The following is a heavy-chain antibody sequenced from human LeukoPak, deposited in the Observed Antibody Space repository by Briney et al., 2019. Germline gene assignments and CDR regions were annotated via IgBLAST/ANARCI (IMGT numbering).Heavy chain of an antibody. D-gene: IGHD3-9*01. J-gene: IGHJ5*02. V-gene: IGHV4-34*01. CDR1: GGSFSGYY. CDR2: IHHSGST. Sequence: PSETLSLTCVVYGGSFSGYYWSWIRHPPGRGLEWIGEIHHSGSTNYNPSLKSRVTISVDTSKNQFSLKLSSVTAADTAVYYCARGTLRYFDWLSSRNWFDPWGQGTLVTVSS. CDR3: ARGTLRYFDWLSSRNWFDP.